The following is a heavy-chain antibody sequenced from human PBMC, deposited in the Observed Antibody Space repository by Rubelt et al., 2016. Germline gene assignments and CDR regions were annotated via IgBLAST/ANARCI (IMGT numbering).Heavy chain of an antibody. J-gene: IGHJ6*02. CDR2: IKSKTDGGTT. V-gene: IGHV3-15*01. CDR3: ARISRINNYYGMDV. D-gene: IGHD2/OR15-2a*01. Sequence: GKGLEWVGRIKSKTDGGTTDYAAPVKGRFTISRDDSKNTLYLQMNSLRAEDTAVYYCARISRINNYYGMDVWGHGTTVTVPS.